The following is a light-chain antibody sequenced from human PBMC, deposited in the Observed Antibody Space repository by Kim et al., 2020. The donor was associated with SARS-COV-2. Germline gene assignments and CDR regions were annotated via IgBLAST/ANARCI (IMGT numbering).Light chain of an antibody. CDR3: YSAADNNRV. J-gene: IGLJ2*01. CDR2: KDS. V-gene: IGLV3-27*01. CDR1: VLAKKY. Sequence: SYELRQPSSVSVSPGQTARITCSGDVLAKKYARWFQQKPGQAPVLVIYKDSERPSGIPERFSGSSSGTTVTLTISGAQVEDEADYYCYSAADNNRVFGGGTQLTVL.